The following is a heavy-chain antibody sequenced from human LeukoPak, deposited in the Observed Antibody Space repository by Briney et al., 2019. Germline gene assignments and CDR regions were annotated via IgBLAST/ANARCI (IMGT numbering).Heavy chain of an antibody. V-gene: IGHV4-39*01. Sequence: SETLSLTCTVSGGSISSRSYYWGWLRQPPGKGLEWTGSIYYSGATYYNPSLKSRVSISVDTSKNQFSLKLNSVTAADTAVYYCARHSFRSNSNNWFDPWGQGTLVTVSA. D-gene: IGHD4-23*01. CDR3: ARHSFRSNSNNWFDP. CDR1: GGSISSRSYY. J-gene: IGHJ5*02. CDR2: IYYSGAT.